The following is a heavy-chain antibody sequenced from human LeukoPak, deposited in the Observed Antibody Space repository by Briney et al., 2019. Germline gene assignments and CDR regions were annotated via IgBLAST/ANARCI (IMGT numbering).Heavy chain of an antibody. V-gene: IGHV3-48*03. Sequence: PGGSLRLSCAASGFNFSSYEMNWVRQAPGKGLEWVSYISSSGSTIYYADSVKGRFTISRDNAKNSLYLQMNSLRAEDTAVYYCARAVDGTVTTPDAFDIWGQGTMVTVSS. J-gene: IGHJ3*02. CDR2: ISSSGSTI. CDR1: GFNFSSYE. D-gene: IGHD4-17*01. CDR3: ARAVDGTVTTPDAFDI.